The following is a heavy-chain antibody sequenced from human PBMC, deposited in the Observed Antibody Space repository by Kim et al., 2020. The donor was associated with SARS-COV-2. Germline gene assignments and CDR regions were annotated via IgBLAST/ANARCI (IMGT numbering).Heavy chain of an antibody. Sequence: GGTTDYAAPVKGRFTISRDDSKNTLYLQMNSLKTEDTAVYYCTTAPVAGYWGQGTLVTVSS. V-gene: IGHV3-15*01. CDR3: TTAPVAGY. CDR2: GGTT. J-gene: IGHJ4*02.